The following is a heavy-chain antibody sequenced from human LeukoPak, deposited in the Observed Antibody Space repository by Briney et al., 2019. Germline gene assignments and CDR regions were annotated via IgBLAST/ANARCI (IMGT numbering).Heavy chain of an antibody. CDR1: GYTFTSYT. V-gene: IGHV1-3*01. D-gene: IGHD3-22*01. CDR2: INAGNGNT. CDR3: ARDDYIITTRVLAY. J-gene: IGHJ4*02. Sequence: ASVKVSCKASGYTFTSYTIHWVRQAPGQRLEWMGWINAGNGNTKYSQKVQGRVTISRDTSATTAYMELSSLRSEDTAVYYCARDDYIITTRVLAYWGQGTLVTVSS.